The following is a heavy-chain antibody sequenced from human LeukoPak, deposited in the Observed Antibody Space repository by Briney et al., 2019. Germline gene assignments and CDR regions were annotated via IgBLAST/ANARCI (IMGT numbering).Heavy chain of an antibody. D-gene: IGHD3-3*01. V-gene: IGHV1-18*04. J-gene: IGHJ4*02. CDR2: ISPNGAI. Sequence: ASVKVACKASGYSFSRYGISWVRQVPGQGLEWMGWISPNGAINRAQKFQGRVTMTRDTSTNTAYMEMKSLTSDDAAVYYCAGTLRRFLEWSYFDYWGQGTLVTVSS. CDR3: AGTLRRFLEWSYFDY. CDR1: GYSFSRYG.